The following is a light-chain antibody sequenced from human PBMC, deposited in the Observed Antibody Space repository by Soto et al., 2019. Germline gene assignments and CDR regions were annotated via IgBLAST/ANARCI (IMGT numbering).Light chain of an antibody. V-gene: IGKV3-20*01. CDR1: QSVSSKY. CDR2: GTS. J-gene: IGKJ3*01. CDR3: QQYGSSLFT. Sequence: VLTQSPGTLYLSPGDRATLSCRASQSVSSKYLAWYQQKPGQAPRVLIYGTSVRSSGVPERFSGGGSGTHFTLPITRLEPEDFAVYYCQQYGSSLFTFGPGTKVDFK.